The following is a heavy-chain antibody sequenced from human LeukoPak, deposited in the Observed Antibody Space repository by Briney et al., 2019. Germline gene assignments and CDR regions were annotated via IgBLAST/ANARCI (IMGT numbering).Heavy chain of an antibody. CDR3: ARVGNYYDSSGYYYSIQVYFDY. J-gene: IGHJ4*02. V-gene: IGHV4-59*01. Sequence: SETLSLTCTVSGGSISSYYWSWIRQPPGKGLEWIGYIYYSGSTNYNPSLKSRVTISVDTSKNQFSLKLSSVTAADTAVYYCARVGNYYDSSGYYYSIQVYFDYWGQGTLVTVSS. CDR1: GGSISSYY. CDR2: IYYSGST. D-gene: IGHD3-22*01.